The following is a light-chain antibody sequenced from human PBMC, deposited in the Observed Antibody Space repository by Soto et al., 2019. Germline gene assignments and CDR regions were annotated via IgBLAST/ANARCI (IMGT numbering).Light chain of an antibody. CDR3: SSYTSSSTLGL. Sequence: QSALTQPASVSGSPGQSITISCTGTSSDVGGYDYVSWYQQHPGKAPKLIIYDVSNRPSGISDRFSGSKSGNTASLTISGLQAEDEADYYCSSYTSSSTLGLFGGGTKLTVL. CDR1: SSDVGGYDY. J-gene: IGLJ2*01. CDR2: DVS. V-gene: IGLV2-14*03.